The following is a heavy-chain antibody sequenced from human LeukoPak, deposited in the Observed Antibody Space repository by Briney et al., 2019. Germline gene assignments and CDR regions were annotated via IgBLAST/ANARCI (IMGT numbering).Heavy chain of an antibody. D-gene: IGHD3-22*01. J-gene: IGHJ5*02. CDR2: IYYSGST. Sequence: SETLSLTCTVSGGSISSGDYYWSWIRQRPGMGLEWVGYIYYSGSTYYNPSLKSGVTISVDTSKNQFSLKLSSVTAADTAVYDCARRDYYDSSGYPTWGQGTLVTVSS. V-gene: IGHV4-30-4*01. CDR1: GGSISSGDYY. CDR3: ARRDYYDSSGYPT.